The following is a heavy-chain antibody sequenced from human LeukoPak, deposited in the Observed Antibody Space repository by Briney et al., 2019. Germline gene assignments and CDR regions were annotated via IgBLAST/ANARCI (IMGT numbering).Heavy chain of an antibody. D-gene: IGHD4-11*01. CDR3: ARGEGYSNYLQAFSYYYYYYMDV. CDR1: GFTFSDYY. J-gene: IGHJ6*03. CDR2: ISSSGSTI. Sequence: GGSLRLSCAASGFTFSDYYMSWIRQAPGKGLEWVSYISSSGSTIYYADSVKGRFTISRDNAKNSLYLQMNSLRAEDTAVYYCARGEGYSNYLQAFSYYYYYYMDVWGKGTTVTVSS. V-gene: IGHV3-11*01.